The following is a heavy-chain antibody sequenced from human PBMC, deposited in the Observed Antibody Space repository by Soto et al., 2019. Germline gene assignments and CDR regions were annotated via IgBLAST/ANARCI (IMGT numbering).Heavy chain of an antibody. J-gene: IGHJ5*02. CDR3: ARPHYSNWFDP. Sequence: ASLKVSCKASGYTFTSYGISWVRQAPGQGLEWMGWISTYNGNTNYAQKFQGRVTMTADTSTTTAYMELRSLRSDDTAVYYCARPHYSNWFDPWGQGTLVTVSS. V-gene: IGHV1-18*01. CDR1: GYTFTSYG. CDR2: ISTYNGNT. D-gene: IGHD2-15*01.